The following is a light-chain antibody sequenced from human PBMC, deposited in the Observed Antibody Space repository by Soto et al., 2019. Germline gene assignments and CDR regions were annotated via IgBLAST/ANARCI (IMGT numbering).Light chain of an antibody. Sequence: QSVPTQPPSGSGSPGQSVTISCTGTSSDIGAYNYVSWYQQHPGKAPKLMIHEVSKRPSGVPDRFSGSKSGNTASLTVSGLQAEDEAYYYCSSYAGSNDRWVFGGGTKVTLL. CDR3: SSYAGSNDRWV. V-gene: IGLV2-8*01. CDR2: EVS. CDR1: SSDIGAYNY. J-gene: IGLJ3*02.